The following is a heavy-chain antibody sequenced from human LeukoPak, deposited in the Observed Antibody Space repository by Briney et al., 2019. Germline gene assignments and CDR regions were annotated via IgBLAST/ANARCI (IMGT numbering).Heavy chain of an antibody. CDR3: ARGRFSGPDDY. CDR1: EFSVSSNY. Sequence: GGSLRLSCAVSEFSVSSNYMNWVRQAPGKGLEWVSVIYSGGATYYADSVRGRFTISRDKSKNMVSLQMTSLAAEDTAVYYCARGRFSGPDDYWGQGTLVTVSS. D-gene: IGHD6-19*01. J-gene: IGHJ4*02. V-gene: IGHV3-53*01. CDR2: IYSGGAT.